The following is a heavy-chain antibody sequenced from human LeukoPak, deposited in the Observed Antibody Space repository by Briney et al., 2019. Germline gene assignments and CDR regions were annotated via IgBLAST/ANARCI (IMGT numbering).Heavy chain of an antibody. CDR3: ARADCSSTSCYELDY. D-gene: IGHD2-2*01. J-gene: IGHJ4*02. CDR2: ISSSDSTI. V-gene: IGHV3-11*04. CDR1: GFTFSDYY. Sequence: GGSLRLSCAGSGFTFSDYYMSWIRQAPGKGLEWVSYISSSDSTIYYTDSVKGRFAISRDNAKNSLYLQMNSLRADDTAVYYCARADCSSTSCYELDYWGQGTLVTVSS.